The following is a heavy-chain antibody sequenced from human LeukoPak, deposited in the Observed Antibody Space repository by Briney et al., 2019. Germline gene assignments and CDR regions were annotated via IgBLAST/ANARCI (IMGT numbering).Heavy chain of an antibody. Sequence: ASETLSLTCTVSGGSISSYYWSWIRQPPGKGLEWIGSFHHSGSTPYNPSLNSRVSISVDTSKNQLSLKLSSVTAADTAVYYCARREGYNFDYWGQGTLVTVSS. CDR3: ARREGYNFDY. V-gene: IGHV4-59*08. J-gene: IGHJ4*02. CDR2: FHHSGST. D-gene: IGHD5-24*01. CDR1: GGSISSYY.